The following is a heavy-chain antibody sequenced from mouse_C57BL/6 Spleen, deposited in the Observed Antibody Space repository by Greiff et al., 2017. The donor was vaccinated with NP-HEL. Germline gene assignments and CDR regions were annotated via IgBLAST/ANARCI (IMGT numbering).Heavy chain of an antibody. V-gene: IGHV1-18*01. Sequence: EVQLQQSGPELVKPGASVKIPCKASGYTFTDYNMDWVKQSHGKSLEWIGDITPNNGGTIYNQKFKGKATLTVDKSSSTAYMELRSLTSEDTAVYYCARYGYYVGYYWYFDVWGTGTTVTVSS. CDR3: ARYGYYVGYYWYFDV. CDR2: ITPNNGGT. J-gene: IGHJ1*03. D-gene: IGHD2-3*01. CDR1: GYTFTDYN.